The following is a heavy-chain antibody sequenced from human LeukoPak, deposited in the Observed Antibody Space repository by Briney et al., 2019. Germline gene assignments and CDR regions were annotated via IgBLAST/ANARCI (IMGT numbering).Heavy chain of an antibody. Sequence: ASVKVSCKASGGTFSSYAISWVRQAPGQGLEWMGRIIPILGIANYAQKFQGRVTTTADKSTSTAYMELSSLRSEDTAVYYCARGTGSTSFDYWGQGTLVTVSS. V-gene: IGHV1-69*04. CDR3: ARGTGSTSFDY. CDR1: GGTFSSYA. J-gene: IGHJ4*02. CDR2: IIPILGIA. D-gene: IGHD2-2*01.